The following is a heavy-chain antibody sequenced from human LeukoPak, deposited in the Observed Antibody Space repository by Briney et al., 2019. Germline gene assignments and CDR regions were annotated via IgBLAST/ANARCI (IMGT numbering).Heavy chain of an antibody. D-gene: IGHD6-13*01. CDR3: AKGVAAAPMGDAFDL. V-gene: IGHV3-9*01. CDR1: EFSFVDYA. Sequence: GRSLRLSCAGSEFSFVDYAMYWVRQVPGKGLECVSGISWNSDIIYYADSVRGRFTISRDNAENSLYLQMTRLRAEDTAFYYCAKGVAAAPMGDAFDLWGQGTLVTVSP. J-gene: IGHJ3*01. CDR2: ISWNSDII.